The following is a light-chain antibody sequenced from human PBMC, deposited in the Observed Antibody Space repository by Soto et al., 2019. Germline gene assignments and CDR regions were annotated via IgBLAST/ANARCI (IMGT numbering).Light chain of an antibody. CDR3: QQYNSPWT. V-gene: IGKV1-5*01. CDR2: DAS. Sequence: DIQMTQSPSTLSASVGDRVTITCRASQSITSWLAWYQQKPGKAPKLLIYDASSLQSGVPSRFSGSGSGTEITLTISSLQPDDFATYYCQQYNSPWTFGQGTKVDI. J-gene: IGKJ1*01. CDR1: QSITSW.